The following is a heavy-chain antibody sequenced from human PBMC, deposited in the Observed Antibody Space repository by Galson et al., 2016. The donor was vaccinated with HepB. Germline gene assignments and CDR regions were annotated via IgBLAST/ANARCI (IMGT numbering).Heavy chain of an antibody. V-gene: IGHV3-30*03. D-gene: IGHD2-15*01. CDR2: ISYDGNNK. CDR3: ARFGGSLGMDV. CDR1: GFTFNKYP. Sequence: SLRLSCAASGFTFNKYPMFWVRQAPGKGLEWVAVISYDGNNKYYADSVKGRFTISRDSSQNTLYLQMNSLRTEDTAVYYCARFGGSLGMDVWGQGTTVTVSS. J-gene: IGHJ6*02.